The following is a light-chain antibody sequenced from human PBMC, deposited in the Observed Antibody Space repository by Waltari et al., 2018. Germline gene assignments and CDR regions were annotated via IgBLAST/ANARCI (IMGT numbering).Light chain of an antibody. V-gene: IGKV1-5*03. CDR2: KAS. CDR3: LQYNSYPWT. Sequence: DIQVTQSPSTMSASVGGGVTITCRASQSIVVWLAWYQQKPGKAPRLLIYKASYLESGVPSRFSGSASGTAFTLTISSLQADDFATYYCLQYNSYPWTFGQGTTVEIK. CDR1: QSIVVW. J-gene: IGKJ1*01.